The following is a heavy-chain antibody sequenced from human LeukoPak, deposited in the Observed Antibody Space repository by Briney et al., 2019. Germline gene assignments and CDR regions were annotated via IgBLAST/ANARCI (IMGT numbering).Heavy chain of an antibody. CDR1: GFDFSDSS. CDR2: IRSKGNTYAT. CDR3: TGASAMY. J-gene: IGHJ4*02. Sequence: GGSLRLSCATSGFDFSDSSMHWVRQASGNVLEWVARIRSKGNTYATAYAASVKGRFSISRDDSKNTAYLQMNSLKTEDTAFYYCTGASAMYWGQGTLVTVSS. V-gene: IGHV3-73*01.